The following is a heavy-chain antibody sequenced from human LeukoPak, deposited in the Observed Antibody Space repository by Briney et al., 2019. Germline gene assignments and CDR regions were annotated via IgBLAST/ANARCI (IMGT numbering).Heavy chain of an antibody. J-gene: IGHJ4*02. CDR2: INTDGSYT. Sequence: PGGSLRLSCAASGFTFSSYWTHWVRQAPGKGLVWVSRINTDGSYTSYADSVKGRFTISRDNAKNTLYLQMNSLRADDTAVYYCATDLTGPEGYWGQGTLVTVSS. CDR3: ATDLTGPEGY. V-gene: IGHV3-74*01. CDR1: GFTFSSYW.